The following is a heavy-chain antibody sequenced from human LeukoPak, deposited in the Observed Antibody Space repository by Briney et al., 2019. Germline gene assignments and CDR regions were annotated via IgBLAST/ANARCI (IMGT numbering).Heavy chain of an antibody. CDR3: ARGRGGDYEH. CDR1: GGAISSYY. CDR2: IYYSGST. J-gene: IGHJ4*02. Sequence: SETLSLTCTVSGGAISSYYWSWIRQPPGKGLEWIGYIYYSGSTNYNPSLKSRVTISVDTSKNQFSLKLCSVTAADTAVYYCARGRGGDYEHWGQGTLVTVSS. V-gene: IGHV4-59*01. D-gene: IGHD2-21*02.